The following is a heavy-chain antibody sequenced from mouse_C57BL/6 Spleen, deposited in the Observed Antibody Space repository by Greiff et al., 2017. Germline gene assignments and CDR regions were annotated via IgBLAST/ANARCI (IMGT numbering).Heavy chain of an antibody. V-gene: IGHV5-4*01. CDR3: ARDGRDYAMDY. CDR1: GFTFSSYA. J-gene: IGHJ4*01. CDR2: ISDGGSYT. Sequence: EVKVVESGGGLVKPGGSLKLSCAASGFTFSSYAMSWVRQTPEKRLEWVATISDGGSYTYYPDNVKGRFTISRDNAKNNLYLQMSHLKSEDTAMYYCARDGRDYAMDYWGQGTSVTVSS.